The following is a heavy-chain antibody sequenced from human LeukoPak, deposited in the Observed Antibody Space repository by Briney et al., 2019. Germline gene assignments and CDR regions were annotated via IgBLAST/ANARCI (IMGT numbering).Heavy chain of an antibody. CDR1: GGSITNYY. CDR3: ARTEPSGTTSH. V-gene: IGHV4-59*01. CDR2: IYYSGST. J-gene: IGHJ4*02. D-gene: IGHD1-1*01. Sequence: PSETLSLTCTVSGGSITNYYWSWIRQPPGKGLKWIGYIYYSGSTNYNPSLKSRVTLSVDTSRNQFSLSLRSMTAADTAVYYCARTEPSGTTSHWGQGTLVTVSS.